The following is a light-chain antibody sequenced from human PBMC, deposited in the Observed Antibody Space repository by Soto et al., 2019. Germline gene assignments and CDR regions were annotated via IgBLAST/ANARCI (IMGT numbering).Light chain of an antibody. Sequence: DIQMTQSPSTLSASVGDRVTITCRASQSISSWLAWYQQKPGKAPKLLIYQASSLESGVPSRFSGSGSGTEFTITISSLQSEDFATYYCQQYNINSETFGQGTKVEIK. CDR2: QAS. J-gene: IGKJ1*01. CDR3: QQYNINSET. CDR1: QSISSW. V-gene: IGKV1-5*03.